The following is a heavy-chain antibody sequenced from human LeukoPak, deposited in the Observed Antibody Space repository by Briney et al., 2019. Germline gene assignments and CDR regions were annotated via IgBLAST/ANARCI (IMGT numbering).Heavy chain of an antibody. CDR3: ARVGYCSGGSCYFTWDY. J-gene: IGHJ4*02. Sequence: PSETLSLTCAVYGGSFSGYYWTWIRQPPGKGLEWIGYIYYSGSTNYNPSLQSRVTISVDTSKNQFSLKLSSVTAADTAVYYCARVGYCSGGSCYFTWDYWGQGTLVTVSS. CDR2: IYYSGST. V-gene: IGHV4-59*01. CDR1: GGSFSGYY. D-gene: IGHD2-15*01.